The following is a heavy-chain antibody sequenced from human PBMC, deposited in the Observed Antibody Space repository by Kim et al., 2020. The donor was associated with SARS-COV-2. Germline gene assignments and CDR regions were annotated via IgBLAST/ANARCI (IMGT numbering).Heavy chain of an antibody. D-gene: IGHD1-26*01. CDR2: ITSSGSAI. CDR3: AYRSPWLVGAFYWYFDL. Sequence: GGSLRLSCAASGFTFSSYEMNWVRQAPGKGLEWISYITSSGSAIYYADSVKGRFTISRDNAKNSLYLQMNSLRAEDTAVYYCAYRSPWLVGAFYWYFDLWGRGALVTVSS. J-gene: IGHJ2*01. V-gene: IGHV3-48*03. CDR1: GFTFSSYE.